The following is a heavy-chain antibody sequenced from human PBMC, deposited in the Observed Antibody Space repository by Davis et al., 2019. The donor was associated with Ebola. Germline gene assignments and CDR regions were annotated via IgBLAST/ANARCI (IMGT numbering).Heavy chain of an antibody. J-gene: IGHJ4*02. CDR2: INHSGST. V-gene: IGHV4-34*01. D-gene: IGHD6-19*01. CDR3: TRTTRDNGWFIDF. CDR1: GGSFSGYY. Sequence: MPSETLSLTCAVYGGSFSGYYWSWIRQPPGKGLEWIGEINHSGSTNYNPSLKSRVTISVDTSKNQFSLKLNSVTAADTAVYYCTRTTRDNGWFIDFWGRGTLVTVSS.